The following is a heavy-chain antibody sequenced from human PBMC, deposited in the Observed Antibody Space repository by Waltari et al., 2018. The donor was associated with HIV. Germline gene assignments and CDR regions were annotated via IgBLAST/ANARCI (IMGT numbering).Heavy chain of an antibody. D-gene: IGHD6-13*01. V-gene: IGHV4-39*01. Sequence: QLQLQESGPGLVKPSETLSLTCTVSGGSISSSSYYWGWIRQPPGKGLEWIGSIYYSGSTYYNPSRKSRVTISVDTSKNQFSLKLSSVTAADTAVYYCARAAPWNWFDPWGQGTLVTVSS. CDR2: IYYSGST. CDR1: GGSISSSSYY. J-gene: IGHJ5*02. CDR3: ARAAPWNWFDP.